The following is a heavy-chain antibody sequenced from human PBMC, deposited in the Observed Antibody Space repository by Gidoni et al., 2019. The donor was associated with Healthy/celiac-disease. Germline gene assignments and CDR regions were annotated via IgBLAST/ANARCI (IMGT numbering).Heavy chain of an antibody. J-gene: IGHJ4*02. CDR1: GFTSSTAW. Sequence: EVQLVVSGGGLVKPGGSLRLSCAASGFTSSTAWLRWVRQAPGKGLEWVGRIKSKTDGGTTDYAAPVKGRFTISRDDSKNTLYLQMNSLKTEDTAVYYCTTDGDSDLGYCSGGSCYRGDYWGQGTLVTVSS. CDR2: IKSKTDGGTT. V-gene: IGHV3-15*01. CDR3: TTDGDSDLGYCSGGSCYRGDY. D-gene: IGHD2-15*01.